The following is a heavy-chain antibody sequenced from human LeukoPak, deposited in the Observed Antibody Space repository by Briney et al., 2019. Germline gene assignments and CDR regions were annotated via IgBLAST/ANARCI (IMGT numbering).Heavy chain of an antibody. V-gene: IGHV3-23*01. Sequence: GGSLRLSCAASGFTFSSYAMSWVRQAPGKGLEWVSAISGSGGVTYHADSVKGRFTISRDNSKNSLYLQMNSLTAEDTALYYCAKAGSSSPRGWFDPWGQGTLVTVSS. J-gene: IGHJ5*02. CDR1: GFTFSSYA. CDR2: ISGSGGVT. CDR3: AKAGSSSPRGWFDP. D-gene: IGHD6-13*01.